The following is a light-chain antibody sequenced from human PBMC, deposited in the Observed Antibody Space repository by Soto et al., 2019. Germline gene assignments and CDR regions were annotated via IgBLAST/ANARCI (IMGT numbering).Light chain of an antibody. CDR1: QSVRSN. V-gene: IGKV3-15*01. Sequence: EIAMTQSPATLSVSPGESATLSCRASQSVRSNLAWYQQTPGQAPRLLIYDASTRATGIPARFSASGSGTEFTLTISGLQSEDFAVYYCQQYDNWPALTFGGGTKVEIK. CDR3: QQYDNWPALT. CDR2: DAS. J-gene: IGKJ4*01.